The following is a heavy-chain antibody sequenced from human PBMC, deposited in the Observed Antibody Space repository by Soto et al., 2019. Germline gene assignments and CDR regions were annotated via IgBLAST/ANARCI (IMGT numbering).Heavy chain of an antibody. J-gene: IGHJ6*02. D-gene: IGHD2-2*01. Sequence: ASVKVSCKASGYTFTSYAMHWVRQAPGQRLEWMGWINAGNGNTKYSQKFQGRVTITRDTSASTAYMELSSLRSDDTAVYYCARGRRTRTYYYYCMDVWGQGTTVTVSS. CDR1: GYTFTSYA. CDR2: INAGNGNT. V-gene: IGHV1-3*01. CDR3: ARGRRTRTYYYYCMDV.